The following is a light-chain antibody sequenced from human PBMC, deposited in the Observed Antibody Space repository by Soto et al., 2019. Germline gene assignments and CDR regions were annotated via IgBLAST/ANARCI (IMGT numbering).Light chain of an antibody. J-gene: IGKJ3*01. CDR3: QEYNSAPRVT. Sequence: DIQMTQSPSSLSASVGDRDTITCRASQGISNYLAWYQQKPGKVPKLLIYVASTLQSGVPSRFSGSGSGTDFTLTISSLQPEDVATYYCQEYNSAPRVTFGPGTKVDIK. V-gene: IGKV1-27*01. CDR2: VAS. CDR1: QGISNY.